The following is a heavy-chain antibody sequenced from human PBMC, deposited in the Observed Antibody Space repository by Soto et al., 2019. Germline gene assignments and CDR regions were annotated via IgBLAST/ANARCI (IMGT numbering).Heavy chain of an antibody. D-gene: IGHD2-15*01. CDR3: AGRCRGGNCFSSYAMDV. J-gene: IGHJ6*02. Sequence: GASVKVSCKVSGYSLTELSMHWVRQAPGKGLEWMGGFDPKDGETVYAQKFQGRVTMTEDTSTDTAYMELSSLRSEDTAVFYCAGRCRGGNCFSSYAMDVWGHGTTVTVSS. CDR2: FDPKDGET. CDR1: GYSLTELS. V-gene: IGHV1-24*01.